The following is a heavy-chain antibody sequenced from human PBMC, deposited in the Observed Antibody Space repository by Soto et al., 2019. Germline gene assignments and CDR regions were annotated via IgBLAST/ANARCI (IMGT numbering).Heavy chain of an antibody. V-gene: IGHV3-30*18. J-gene: IGHJ6*02. Sequence: GGSLRLSCAASGFTFSSYGMHWVRQAPGKGLEWVAVISYDGSNKYYADSVKGRFTISRDNSKNTLYLQMNSLRAEDTAVYYCAKVKVDPEMDYYYYGMDVWDQGTTVTVSS. CDR2: ISYDGSNK. D-gene: IGHD5-18*01. CDR1: GFTFSSYG. CDR3: AKVKVDPEMDYYYYGMDV.